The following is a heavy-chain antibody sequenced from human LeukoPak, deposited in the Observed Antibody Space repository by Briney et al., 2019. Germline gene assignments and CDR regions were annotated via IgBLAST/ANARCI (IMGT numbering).Heavy chain of an antibody. CDR2: IDVGDSDT. J-gene: IGHJ4*02. CDR3: ARHGDLGYYDSSGYWGK. V-gene: IGHV5-51*01. D-gene: IGHD3-22*01. CDR1: GYSFTSYW. Sequence: GDPLKISCKGSGYSFTSYWIGWVRQMPGKGLEWMGIIDVGDSDTRYSPSFQGQVTISADKSISTAYLQWSSLKASDTAMYYCARHGDLGYYDSSGYWGKWGQGTLVTVSS.